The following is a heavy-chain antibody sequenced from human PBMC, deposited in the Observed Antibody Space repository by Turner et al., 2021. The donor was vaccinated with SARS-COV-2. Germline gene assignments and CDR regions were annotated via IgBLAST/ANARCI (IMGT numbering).Heavy chain of an antibody. CDR2: FTSGGGT. Sequence: LVSGGDLVQHEGYLIISLIPSGFSFTSSAVSWVRQAPGGGLEWVSTFTSGGGTHYADSVRGRFTISRDNSKNTLYLQMDNLRAGDTAVYYCAKDGAYGTTWYGASRSWGQGTLVTVSS. J-gene: IGHJ5*02. CDR3: AKDGAYGTTWYGASRS. CDR1: GFSFTSSA. V-gene: IGHV3-23*01. D-gene: IGHD6-13*01.